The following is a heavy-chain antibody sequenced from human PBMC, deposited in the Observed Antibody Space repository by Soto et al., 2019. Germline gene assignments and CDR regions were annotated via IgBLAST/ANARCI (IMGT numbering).Heavy chain of an antibody. V-gene: IGHV3-7*01. J-gene: IGHJ4*02. Sequence: PGGSLRLSCAASGFTFRGYWMSWVRQVPGKGLEWAANIRQDGSEKYYVDSVKGRFTISRDNAKNSLYLQMNSLRAEDTAVYYCASGRYCSGGSCYWWGQGTLVTVSS. CDR3: ASGRYCSGGSCYW. CDR2: IRQDGSEK. CDR1: GFTFRGYW. D-gene: IGHD2-15*01.